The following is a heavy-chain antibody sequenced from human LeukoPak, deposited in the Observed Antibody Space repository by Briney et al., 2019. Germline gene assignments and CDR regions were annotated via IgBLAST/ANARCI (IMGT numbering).Heavy chain of an antibody. CDR3: VRVLGLICSGGRCYSNDGFDL. CDR2: IGTAGDT. CDR1: GITFSVFA. D-gene: IGHD2-15*01. Sequence: GRSLRLSCAASGITFSVFAMHWVRQIPGGGLEWVSGIGTAGDTYYPDSVKGRFTISRENAKNSLYLQMNNLRAGDTAVYYCVRVLGLICSGGRCYSNDGFDLWGQGTKVTVSS. J-gene: IGHJ3*01. V-gene: IGHV3-13*01.